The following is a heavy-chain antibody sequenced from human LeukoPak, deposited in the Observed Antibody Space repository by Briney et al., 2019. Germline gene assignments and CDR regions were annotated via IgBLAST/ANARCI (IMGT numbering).Heavy chain of an antibody. J-gene: IGHJ6*03. CDR3: ARAIYDILTGYYYYMDV. V-gene: IGHV1-2*02. Sequence: ASVKVSCKASGYTFTGYYMHWVRQAPGQGLEWMGWINPNSGGTNYAQKFQGRVTITADESTSTAYMELSSLRSEDTAVYYCARAIYDILTGYYYYMDVWGKGTTVTISS. CDR1: GYTFTGYY. CDR2: INPNSGGT. D-gene: IGHD3-9*01.